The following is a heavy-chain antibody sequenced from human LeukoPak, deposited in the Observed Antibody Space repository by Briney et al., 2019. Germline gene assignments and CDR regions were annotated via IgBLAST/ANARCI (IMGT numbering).Heavy chain of an antibody. D-gene: IGHD6-6*01. Sequence: GGSLRLSCAASGFTFSSYAMSWVRQAPGKGLEWVSAISASAGSTYYADSVKGRFTISRDNSKNTLYLQMSSLRAEDTAVYYCVKDRHGSSSVWFDPWGQGTLVTVSS. CDR2: ISASAGST. V-gene: IGHV3-23*01. J-gene: IGHJ5*02. CDR3: VKDRHGSSSVWFDP. CDR1: GFTFSSYA.